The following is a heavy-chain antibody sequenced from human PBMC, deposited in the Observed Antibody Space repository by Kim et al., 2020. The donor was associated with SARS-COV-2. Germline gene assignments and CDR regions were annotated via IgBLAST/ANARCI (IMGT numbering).Heavy chain of an antibody. Sequence: ASVKVSCKASGYTFTSYDINWVRQATGQGLEWMGWMNPNSGNTGYAQKFQGRVTMTRNTSISTAYMELSSLRSEDTAVYYCARELVTMVQGVPNWFDPWGQGTLVTVSS. J-gene: IGHJ5*02. V-gene: IGHV1-8*01. CDR3: ARELVTMVQGVPNWFDP. CDR2: MNPNSGNT. CDR1: GYTFTSYD. D-gene: IGHD3-10*01.